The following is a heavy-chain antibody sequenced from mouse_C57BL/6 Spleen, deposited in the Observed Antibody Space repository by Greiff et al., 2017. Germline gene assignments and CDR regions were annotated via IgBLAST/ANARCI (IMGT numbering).Heavy chain of an antibody. CDR3: ARFPYGRYAMDY. CDR1: GYTFTSYW. J-gene: IGHJ4*01. Sequence: QVQLQQPGAELVKPGASVKLSCKASGYTFTSYWMHWVKQRPGRGLEWIGRIDPNSGGTKYHEQFKSKATLTVDKPSSPAYMQLSSLTSEDSAVYDCARFPYGRYAMDYWGQGTSGTVSS. D-gene: IGHD1-1*01. V-gene: IGHV1-72*01. CDR2: IDPNSGGT.